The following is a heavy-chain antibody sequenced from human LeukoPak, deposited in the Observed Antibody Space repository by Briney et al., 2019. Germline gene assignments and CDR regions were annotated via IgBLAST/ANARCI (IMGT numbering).Heavy chain of an antibody. CDR2: VTPMFGTA. CDR1: GGSFSSYA. Sequence: GASVKVSCKASGGSFSSYAISWVRQAPGQGLEWMGGVTPMFGTANYAQKFQGRVTITADESTSTAYMELSSLRSEDTAVYYCVRDGSYYDSSGYYYLYWGQGPLVTVSS. V-gene: IGHV1-69*13. J-gene: IGHJ4*02. D-gene: IGHD3-22*01. CDR3: VRDGSYYDSSGYYYLY.